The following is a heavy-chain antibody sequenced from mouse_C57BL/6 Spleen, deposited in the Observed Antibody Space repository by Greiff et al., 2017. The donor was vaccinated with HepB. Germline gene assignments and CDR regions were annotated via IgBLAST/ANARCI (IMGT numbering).Heavy chain of an antibody. CDR3: ARLITTVASYWYFDV. J-gene: IGHJ1*03. CDR1: GYTFTSYW. CDR2: INPSNGGT. D-gene: IGHD1-1*01. V-gene: IGHV1-53*01. Sequence: QVQLQQPGTELVKPGASVKLSCKASGYTFTSYWMHWVKQRPGQGLEWIGNINPSNGGTNSNEKFKSKATLTVDKSSSTAYMQLSSLTSEDSAVYYCARLITTVASYWYFDVWGTGTTVTVSS.